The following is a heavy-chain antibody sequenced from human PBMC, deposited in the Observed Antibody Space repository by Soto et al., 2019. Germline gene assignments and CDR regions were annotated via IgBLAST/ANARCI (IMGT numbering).Heavy chain of an antibody. V-gene: IGHV1-69*06. CDR1: GGTFSSYA. CDR3: ARGRWFGEIPFDS. J-gene: IGHJ4*02. Sequence: QVQLVQSGAEVKKPGSSVKVSCKASGGTFSSYAISWVRQAPGQGLEWMGGLIPMFDTANYAQKFQGRITITADKASNTSYMQLSGLTSEDTAVYYCARGRWFGEIPFDSWGRGTVVTVSS. CDR2: LIPMFDTA. D-gene: IGHD3-10*01.